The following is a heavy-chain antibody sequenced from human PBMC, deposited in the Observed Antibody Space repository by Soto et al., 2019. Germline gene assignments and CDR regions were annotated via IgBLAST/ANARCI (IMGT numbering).Heavy chain of an antibody. J-gene: IGHJ5*02. V-gene: IGHV4-59*01. Sequence: QVQLQESGPGLVKPSETLSLTCTVSGGSISSYYWSWIRQPPGKGLEWIGYIYYSGSTNYNTSLKNRVTISVDTSKNPFSLKLSSVTAADTAVYYCARGAISDWFVPWGQGTLVTVSS. CDR1: GGSISSYY. D-gene: IGHD3-9*01. CDR2: IYYSGST. CDR3: ARGAISDWFVP.